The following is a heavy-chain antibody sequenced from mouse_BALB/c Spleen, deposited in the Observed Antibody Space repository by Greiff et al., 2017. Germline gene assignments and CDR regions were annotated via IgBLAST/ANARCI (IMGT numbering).Heavy chain of an antibody. J-gene: IGHJ1*01. CDR2: INPGSGGT. V-gene: IGHV1-54*01. D-gene: IGHD1-1*01. CDR1: GYAFTNYL. Sequence: QVQLQQSGAELVRPGTSVKVSCKASGYAFTNYLIEWVKQRPGQGLERIGVINPGSGGTNYNEKFKGKATLTADKSSSTAYMQLSSLTSDDSAVYFCARGLLRTFWYFDVWGAGTTVTVSS. CDR3: ARGLLRTFWYFDV.